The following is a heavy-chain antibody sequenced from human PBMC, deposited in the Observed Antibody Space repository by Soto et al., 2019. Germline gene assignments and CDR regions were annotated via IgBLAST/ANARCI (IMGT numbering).Heavy chain of an antibody. CDR1: GGSISSYY. J-gene: IGHJ5*02. V-gene: IGHV4-59*01. CDR3: ARDLCYGGSCYSRWFDP. Sequence: SETLSLTCTVSGGSISSYYWSWIRQPPGKGLEWIGYIYYSGSTNYNPSLKSRVTISVDTSKNQFSLKLSSVTAVDTAVYYCARDLCYGGSCYSRWFDPWGQGTLVTVSS. CDR2: IYYSGST. D-gene: IGHD2-15*01.